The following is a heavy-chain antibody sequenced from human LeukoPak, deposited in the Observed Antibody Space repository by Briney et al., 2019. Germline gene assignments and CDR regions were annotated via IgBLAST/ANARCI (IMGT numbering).Heavy chain of an antibody. CDR1: GGSISSSSYY. D-gene: IGHD3-3*01. CDR3: VRDFRFLEDY. V-gene: IGHV4-39*07. J-gene: IGHJ4*02. Sequence: SETLSLTCTVSGGSISSSSYYWGWIRQPPGRGLEWIGNIYYSGSTNYNPSLKSRVTMSVDTSKNQFSLKLNSVTAADTAVYYCVRDFRFLEDYWGQGTLVTVSS. CDR2: IYYSGST.